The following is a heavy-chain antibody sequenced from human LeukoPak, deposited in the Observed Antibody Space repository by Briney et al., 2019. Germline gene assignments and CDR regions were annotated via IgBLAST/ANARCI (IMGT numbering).Heavy chain of an antibody. CDR2: TYYRSKWYN. CDR3: ASELHGGPLSRFEY. J-gene: IGHJ4*02. D-gene: IGHD2-15*01. Sequence: SQTLSLTCVISADSVSSDRVTWNWIRQSPSRGLEWLGRTYYRSKWYNDYADFVSGRITVNADTSKSQFSLELNYVPSEDTAVYYCASELHGGPLSRFEYWGQGTLVTVSS. V-gene: IGHV6-1*01. CDR1: ADSVSSDRVT.